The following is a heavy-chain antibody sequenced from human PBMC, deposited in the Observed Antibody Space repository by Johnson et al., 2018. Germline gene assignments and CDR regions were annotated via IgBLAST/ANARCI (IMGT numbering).Heavy chain of an antibody. J-gene: IGHJ6*03. CDR1: GYTFTSYY. V-gene: IGHV1-46*01. CDR2: VNPSGGTT. CDR3: ARVGREYFGSGSAYYYYYMDV. D-gene: IGHD3-10*01. Sequence: VQLVQSGAEVKKXGASVIISCKASGYTFTSYYIHWVRQDPGQGLEWMGIVNPSGGTTTYAQKFQGRVTMTRDTSTSTVYMELSSLRSEDTAMYYCARVGREYFGSGSAYYYYYMDVWGKGTTVTVSS.